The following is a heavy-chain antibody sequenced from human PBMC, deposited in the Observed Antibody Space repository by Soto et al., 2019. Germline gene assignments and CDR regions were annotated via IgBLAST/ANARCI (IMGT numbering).Heavy chain of an antibody. J-gene: IGHJ5*02. V-gene: IGHV4-31*03. CDR1: GGSISSGGYY. CDR3: ARGHYDYDSSGYYVWFDP. D-gene: IGHD3-22*01. Sequence: QVQLQESGPGLVKPSQTLSLTCTVSGGSISSGGYYWSWIRQHPGKGLEWIGYIYYSGSTYYNPSLTSRVTISVDTSKNQCSLKLSSVTAADTDVYYCARGHYDYDSSGYYVWFDPWGQGTLVTVSS. CDR2: IYYSGST.